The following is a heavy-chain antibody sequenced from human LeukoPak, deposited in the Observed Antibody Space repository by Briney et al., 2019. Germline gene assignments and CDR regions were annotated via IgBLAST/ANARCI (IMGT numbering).Heavy chain of an antibody. V-gene: IGHV1-18*01. CDR2: ISAYNGNT. D-gene: IGHD6-19*01. J-gene: IGHJ5*02. CDR1: GYTFTSYG. CDR3: ARDIAVAGINWFDP. Sequence: ASVKVSCKASGYTFTSYGISWVRQAPGQGLEWMGWISAYNGNTNYAQKLQGRVTMTTDTSTSTAYMELRSLRSDDTAVYYCARDIAVAGINWFDPWGQGTLVTVSS.